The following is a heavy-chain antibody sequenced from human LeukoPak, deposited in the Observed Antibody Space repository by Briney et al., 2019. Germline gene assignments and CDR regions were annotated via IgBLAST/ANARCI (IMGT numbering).Heavy chain of an antibody. Sequence: SVKVSCKASGGTFSSYAISWVRQAPGQGLEWMGRIIPIFGTANYAQKFQGRVTITTDESTSTAYMELSSLRSEDTAVYYCATGARYQTQNWFDPWGQGTLVTVSS. V-gene: IGHV1-69*05. CDR1: GGTFSSYA. CDR3: ATGARYQTQNWFDP. D-gene: IGHD2-2*01. CDR2: IIPIFGTA. J-gene: IGHJ5*02.